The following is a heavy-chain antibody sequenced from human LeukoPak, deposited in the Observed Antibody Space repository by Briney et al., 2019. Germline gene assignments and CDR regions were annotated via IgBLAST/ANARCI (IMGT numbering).Heavy chain of an antibody. CDR2: MNPKSGNT. Sequence: EASVKVSCKTSGYTFTSYDINWVRQAIGQGFEWMGWMNPKSGNTGSAQRFQGRVTMTRDTSISTAYMELSSLRSEDTAVYYCARVWGAIDYWGQGTLVTVSS. V-gene: IGHV1-8*01. D-gene: IGHD1-26*01. CDR3: ARVWGAIDY. CDR1: GYTFTSYD. J-gene: IGHJ4*02.